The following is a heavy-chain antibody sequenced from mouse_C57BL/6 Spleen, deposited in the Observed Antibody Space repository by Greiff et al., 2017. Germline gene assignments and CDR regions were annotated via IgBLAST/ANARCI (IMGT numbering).Heavy chain of an antibody. J-gene: IGHJ4*01. CDR3: ARRVVADYYAMDY. CDR2: INPSTGGT. CDR1: GYSFTGYY. V-gene: IGHV1-42*01. D-gene: IGHD1-1*01. Sequence: EVMLVESGPELVKPGASVKISCKASGYSFTGYYMNWVKQSPEKSLEWIGEINPSTGGTTYNQKFKAKATLTVDKSSSTAYMQLKSLTSEDSAVYYCARRVVADYYAMDYWGQGTSVTVSS.